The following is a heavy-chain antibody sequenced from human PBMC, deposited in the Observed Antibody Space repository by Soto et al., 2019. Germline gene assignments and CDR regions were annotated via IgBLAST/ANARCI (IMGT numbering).Heavy chain of an antibody. CDR1: AVPLSSYC. CDR3: AKGKGVKLWSHEYYYYGMDV. J-gene: IGHJ6*02. D-gene: IGHD5-18*01. CDR2: ISYDGSNK. V-gene: IGHV3-30*18. Sequence: PGGSPRLSSSAAAVPLSSYCMHGVRPTPGKGLEGVAVISYDGSNKYYADSVKGRFTISRDNSKNKLYLQMNTLRAEDTALYYCAKGKGVKLWSHEYYYYGMDVWGQATTVTVCS.